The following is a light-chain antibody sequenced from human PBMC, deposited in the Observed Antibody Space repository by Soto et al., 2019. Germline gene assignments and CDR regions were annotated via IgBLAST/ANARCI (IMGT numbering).Light chain of an antibody. CDR2: GAS. CDR3: QQYGSAPLMYT. CDR1: QSVSSTF. Sequence: ENVVTQSPGTLSLSPGERATLSCRASQSVSSTFLAWYQHKPGQAPRLLIYGASSRATGIPDRFSGSGSGKEFTVTISRLEPEDFAVYYCQQYGSAPLMYTFGQGTKLEIK. J-gene: IGKJ2*01. V-gene: IGKV3-20*01.